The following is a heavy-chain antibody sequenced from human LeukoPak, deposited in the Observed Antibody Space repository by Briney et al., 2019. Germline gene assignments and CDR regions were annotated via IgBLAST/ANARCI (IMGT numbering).Heavy chain of an antibody. J-gene: IGHJ3*02. CDR3: AKRMGDAFDI. V-gene: IGHV1-69*05. CDR1: GGTFSSYA. CDR2: IIPIFGTA. Sequence: GASVKVSCKASGGTFSSYAISWVRQAPGQGLEWMGGIIPIFGTANYAQKFQGRVTITTDESTSTAYMELSSLRSEDTAVYYCAKRMGDAFDIWGQGTMVTVSS.